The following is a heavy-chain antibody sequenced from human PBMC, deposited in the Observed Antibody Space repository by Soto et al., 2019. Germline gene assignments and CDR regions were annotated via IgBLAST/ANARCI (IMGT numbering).Heavy chain of an antibody. CDR2: MYYSGST. V-gene: IGHV4-30-4*01. CDR3: ARAPETPPIVRVVVPYFFDS. D-gene: IGHD3-16*02. Sequence: PSETLSLTCTVSGGSISSGDYYWSWIRQPPGKGLEWIGYMYYSGSTYYNPSLKSRVTISADTSKNQFSLSVSSVTAADTAVYYCARAPETPPIVRVVVPYFFDSWGQGTLVTVSS. J-gene: IGHJ4*02. CDR1: GGSISSGDYY.